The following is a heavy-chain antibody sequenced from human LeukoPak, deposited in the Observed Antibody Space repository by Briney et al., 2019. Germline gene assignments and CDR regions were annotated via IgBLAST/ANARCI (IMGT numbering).Heavy chain of an antibody. Sequence: PGGSLRLSCVGPRITFSKYWMTWVRQAPGKGLEWVSAISASGGNTYYADSVKGRCTISRDNSKNTLYLQMNSLRAGDTAVYYCAKERASRGALDFWGQGTMFTVSS. D-gene: IGHD1-26*01. CDR3: AKERASRGALDF. V-gene: IGHV3-23*01. CDR2: ISASGGNT. CDR1: RITFSKYW. J-gene: IGHJ3*01.